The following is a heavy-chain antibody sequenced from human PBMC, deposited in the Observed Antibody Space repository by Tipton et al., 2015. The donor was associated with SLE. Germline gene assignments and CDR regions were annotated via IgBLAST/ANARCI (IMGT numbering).Heavy chain of an antibody. CDR3: ARRPYDFWSGYPSAYFHH. V-gene: IGHV4-38-2*01. D-gene: IGHD3-3*01. Sequence: LRLSCAVSGYSISSGYHWGWVRQPPGKGLEWIGSISHSGSTYYNPSLKSRVSMSVDTSKNQFSLKLSSVTAADTAVYYCARRPYDFWSGYPSAYFHHWGQGTLVTVSS. CDR1: GYSISSGYH. CDR2: ISHSGST. J-gene: IGHJ1*01.